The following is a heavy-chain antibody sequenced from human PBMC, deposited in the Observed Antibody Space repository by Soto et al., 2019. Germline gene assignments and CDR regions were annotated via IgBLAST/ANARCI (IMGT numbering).Heavy chain of an antibody. J-gene: IGHJ5*02. V-gene: IGHV5-10-1*01. CDR1: GYSFTSYW. D-gene: IGHD6-6*01. CDR3: ARQNKYSSSSHYRGEIAADQEYNWFDP. CDR2: IDPSDSYT. Sequence: PGESLKISCKGSGYSFTSYWISRVRQMPGKGLEWMGRIDPSDSYTNYSPSFQGHVTISADKSISTAYLQWSSLKASDTAMYYCARQNKYSSSSHYRGEIAADQEYNWFDPWGQGTLVTVSS.